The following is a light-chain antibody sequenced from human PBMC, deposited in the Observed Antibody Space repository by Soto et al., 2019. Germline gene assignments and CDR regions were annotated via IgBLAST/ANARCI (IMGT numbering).Light chain of an antibody. V-gene: IGKV3-15*01. Sequence: EIVMTQSPVTLSLSPGERATLSYRASQIVASNLARYQQKPGQAPRLLIYATSTRATAIPARFSGSGSGTEFTLTISSLQSEDFAVYYCQQYNKWPLFTFGPGTTVDIK. CDR2: ATS. CDR1: QIVASN. J-gene: IGKJ3*01. CDR3: QQYNKWPLFT.